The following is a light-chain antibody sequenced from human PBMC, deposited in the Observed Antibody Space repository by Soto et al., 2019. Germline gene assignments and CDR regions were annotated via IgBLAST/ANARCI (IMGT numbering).Light chain of an antibody. CDR3: QSYDSSLSGSGV. V-gene: IGLV1-40*01. J-gene: IGLJ3*02. Sequence: QSVLTQPPSVSGAPGQRVTISCTGSSSNIVAGYDVHWYQQLPGTAPKLLIYGNSNRPSGVPDRFSGSKSGTSASLAITGLHAEDEADYYCQSYDSSLSGSGVFGGGTKVTVL. CDR2: GNS. CDR1: SSNIVAGYD.